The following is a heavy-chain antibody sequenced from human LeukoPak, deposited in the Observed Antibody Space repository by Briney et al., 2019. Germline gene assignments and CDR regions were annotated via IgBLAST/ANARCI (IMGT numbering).Heavy chain of an antibody. Sequence: ASVKVSCKASGYTFTSDYIHWVRQAPGQGLEWLGIINPSGGRTTYGQNFQGRVTMTRDTSTSTVYMELSSLRSEDTAVYYCAYCSGGSCYYYYYMDVWGKGTTVTVSS. CDR2: INPSGGRT. CDR1: GYTFTSDY. CDR3: AYCSGGSCYYYYYMDV. V-gene: IGHV1-46*01. J-gene: IGHJ6*03. D-gene: IGHD2-15*01.